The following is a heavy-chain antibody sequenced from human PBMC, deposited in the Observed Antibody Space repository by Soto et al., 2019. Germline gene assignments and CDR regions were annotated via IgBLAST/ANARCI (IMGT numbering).Heavy chain of an antibody. J-gene: IGHJ4*02. Sequence: SETLSLTCAVSGGSFTSNNWWTWVRQPPGQGLEWIGQIYRTGSTNYNPSLKSRVTISLDKSENQFSLKVTSLTAADTAVYYCASRDPGTSVDYWGQGTLVTVSS. CDR3: ASRDPGTSVDY. CDR1: GGSFTSNNW. D-gene: IGHD1-7*01. CDR2: IYRTGST. V-gene: IGHV4-4*02.